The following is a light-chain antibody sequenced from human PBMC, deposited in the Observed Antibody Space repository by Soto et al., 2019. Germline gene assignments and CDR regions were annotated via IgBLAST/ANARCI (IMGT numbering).Light chain of an antibody. CDR2: GAS. J-gene: IGKJ5*01. Sequence: EIVMTQSPATLSVSPGERATLSCRASQSVSSNLAWYQQKPGQAPRLLIYGASTRATGFPARFSGSGSGTKVTLNIFSLQSEDFAVYYCQQYNNWPPVTFGQGTRLEMK. V-gene: IGKV3-15*01. CDR1: QSVSSN. CDR3: QQYNNWPPVT.